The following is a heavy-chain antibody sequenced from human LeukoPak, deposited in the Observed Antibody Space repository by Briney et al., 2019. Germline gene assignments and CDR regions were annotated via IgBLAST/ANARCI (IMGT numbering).Heavy chain of an antibody. J-gene: IGHJ4*02. CDR1: GSTFDDYA. CDR2: ISWNSGSI. CDR3: AKDIGSGSYYIGGFDY. D-gene: IGHD3-10*01. V-gene: IGHV3-9*01. Sequence: QPGGSLRLSCAASGSTFDDYAMHWVRQAPGKGLEWVSGISWNSGSIGYADSVKGRFTISRDNAKNSLYLQMNSLRAEDTALYYCAKDIGSGSYYIGGFDYWGQGTLVTVSS.